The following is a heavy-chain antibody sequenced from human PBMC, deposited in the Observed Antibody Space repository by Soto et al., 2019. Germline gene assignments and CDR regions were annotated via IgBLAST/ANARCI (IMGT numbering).Heavy chain of an antibody. V-gene: IGHV3-23*01. CDR1: GFTFSSYA. CDR3: AKVAQRKYYYDSSGYAYYFDY. CDR2: ISGSGGST. Sequence: EVQLLESGGGLVQPGGSLRLSCAASGFTFSSYAMSWVRQAPGKGLEWVSAISGSGGSTYYADSVKGRFTISRDNSKNTLYLQMNSLRAEDTAVYYCAKVAQRKYYYDSSGYAYYFDYWGQGTLVTVSS. D-gene: IGHD3-22*01. J-gene: IGHJ4*02.